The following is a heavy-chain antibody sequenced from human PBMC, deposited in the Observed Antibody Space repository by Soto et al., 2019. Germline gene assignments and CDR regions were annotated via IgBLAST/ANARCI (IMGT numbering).Heavy chain of an antibody. Sequence: EVQLVESGGGLVKPGGSLRLSCAASGFTCSSYSMNRVRRAPGKGLEWVSSISSSSSYIYYADSVKGRFTISRDNAKNSLYLQMNSLRAEDTAVYYCARDHYVQLLHYFDCWGQGTLVTVSS. V-gene: IGHV3-21*01. CDR2: ISSSSSYI. CDR3: ARDHYVQLLHYFDC. D-gene: IGHD1-26*01. CDR1: GFTCSSYS. J-gene: IGHJ4*02.